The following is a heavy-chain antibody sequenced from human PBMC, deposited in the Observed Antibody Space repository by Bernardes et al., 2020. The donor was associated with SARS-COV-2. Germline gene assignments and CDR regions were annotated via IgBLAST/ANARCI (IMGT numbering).Heavy chain of an antibody. J-gene: IGHJ4*02. V-gene: IGHV1-2*02. CDR2: ISPKSGAT. CDR1: GYTFSDYY. CDR3: ARTFYYDRGGDSVFDQ. D-gene: IGHD2-21*01. Sequence: ASVKVSCKASGYTFSDYYIHWLRQAPGQWLEWMGWISPKSGATNFAQKFQGRVTMTRDTAISTEYMQLSRLRSDDTAVYYCARTFYYDRGGDSVFDQWGQGTLVTVSS.